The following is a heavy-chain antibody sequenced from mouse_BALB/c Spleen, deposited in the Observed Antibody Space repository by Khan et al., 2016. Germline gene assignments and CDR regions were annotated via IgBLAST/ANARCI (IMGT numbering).Heavy chain of an antibody. J-gene: IGHJ4*01. V-gene: IGHV14-4*02. D-gene: IGHD4-1*02. Sequence: VQLQQPGAELVRSGASVTLSCTASGFNIKHYYIHWVKQRPEQGLVWIGWIDPENGDTEYDPKFQGKATMTADTSSNTAHLQFSSLTSEDTAVYYCATGMGYTLDYWGQGTSVTVSS. CDR3: ATGMGYTLDY. CDR2: IDPENGDT. CDR1: GFNIKHYY.